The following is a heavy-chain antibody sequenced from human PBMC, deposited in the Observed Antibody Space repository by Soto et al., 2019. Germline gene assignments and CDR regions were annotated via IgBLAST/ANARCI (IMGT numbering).Heavy chain of an antibody. J-gene: IGHJ6*02. CDR1: GGYISRGGYS. CDR2: IYHSGST. V-gene: IGHV4-30-2*01. CDR3: ASEYYGSSYYYCMDV. D-gene: IGHD3-22*01. Sequence: SETLSLTCAVSGGYISRGGYSWSWIRQPPGKGLEWIGYIYHSGSTYYNPSLKSRVTISVDRSKNQFYLKLTSLAVAITAVYYCASEYYGSSYYYCMDVWGQEATVAASS.